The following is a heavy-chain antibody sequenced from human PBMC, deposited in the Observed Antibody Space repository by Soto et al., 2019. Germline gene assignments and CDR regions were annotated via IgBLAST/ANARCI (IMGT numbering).Heavy chain of an antibody. CDR2: IIPIFGTA. D-gene: IGHD6-13*01. J-gene: IGHJ5*02. CDR1: GGTFSSYA. V-gene: IGHV1-69*01. CDR3: ARADIAAAGIGASWFDP. Sequence: QVQLVQSGAEVKKPGSSVKVSCKASGGTFSSYAISWVRQAPGQGLEWMGGIIPIFGTANYAQKFKGRVMITADESTSPAYMELRSLSSEDTAVYYCARADIAAAGIGASWFDPWGQGTLVTVSS.